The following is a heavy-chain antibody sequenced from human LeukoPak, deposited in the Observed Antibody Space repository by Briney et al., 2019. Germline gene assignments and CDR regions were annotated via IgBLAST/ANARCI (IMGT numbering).Heavy chain of an antibody. CDR3: AKGADWFDP. J-gene: IGHJ5*02. CDR1: GFTLSSYG. CDR2: ISYDGSNK. V-gene: IGHV3-30*18. Sequence: GGSLRLSCAASGFTLSSYGMHWVRQAPVKGLEWVAVISYDGSNKYYADSVKGRFTISRDNSKNTLYLQMNSLRAEDTAVYYCAKGADWFDPWGQGTLVTVSS.